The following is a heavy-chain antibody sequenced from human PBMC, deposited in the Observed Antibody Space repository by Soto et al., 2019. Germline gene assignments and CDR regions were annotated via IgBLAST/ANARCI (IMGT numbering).Heavy chain of an antibody. CDR3: ARGSGGSYPESRIFDF. D-gene: IGHD1-26*01. CDR1: GXTFGSRA. V-gene: IGHV3-23*01. CDR2: ITDTGGDT. Sequence: LRLSFVASGXTFGSRAMSWVRQAPGEGLEWVSSITDTGGDTKCADSVRGRLTISRDNSKNTLYLQMSSLRAEDSAVYYCARGSGGSYPESRIFDFWGRGTLVTVSS. J-gene: IGHJ4*02.